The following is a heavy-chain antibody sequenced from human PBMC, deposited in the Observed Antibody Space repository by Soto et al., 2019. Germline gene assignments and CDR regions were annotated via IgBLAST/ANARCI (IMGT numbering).Heavy chain of an antibody. CDR3: PRDWSY. J-gene: IGHJ4*02. CDR2: INTSGSS. CDR1: GGSLSINY. V-gene: IGHV4-4*07. Sequence: AETLSITCIVSGGSLSINYWSWVRRPAGKGLEWIGRINTSGSSSYNPSLKSRVTMSVDTSKNQFSLNLNSVTAADTAIYYCPRDWSYWGRGILVTVSS.